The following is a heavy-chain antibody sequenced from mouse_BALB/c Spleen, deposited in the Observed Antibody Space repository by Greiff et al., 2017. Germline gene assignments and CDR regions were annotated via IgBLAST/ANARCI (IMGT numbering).Heavy chain of an antibody. V-gene: IGHV1-69*01. J-gene: IGHJ4*01. CDR3: ARHYYYGSYYAMDY. CDR1: GYTFTDYW. Sequence: VQLQQPGAELVMPGASVKMSCKASGYTFTDYWMHWVKQRPGQGLEWIGAIDTSDSYTSYNQKFKGKATLTVDESSSTAYMQLSSLTSEDSAVYYCARHYYYGSYYAMDYWGQGTSVTVSS. D-gene: IGHD1-1*01. CDR2: IDTSDSYT.